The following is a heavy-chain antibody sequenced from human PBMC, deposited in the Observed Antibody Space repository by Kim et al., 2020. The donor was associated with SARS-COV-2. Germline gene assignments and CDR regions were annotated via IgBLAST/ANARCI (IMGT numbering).Heavy chain of an antibody. CDR2: IFYSGNT. D-gene: IGHD3-22*01. Sequence: SETLSLTCTVSGGSISSSSYYWGWIRQPPGTGLEWIGSIFYSGNTYYNPSLKSRVTISVDTSKNQFSLRLSSVTAADTTVYYCARHSAPGSGYSRSYYYFGMDVWGQGTTVTVSS. CDR1: GGSISSSSYY. V-gene: IGHV4-39*01. CDR3: ARHSAPGSGYSRSYYYFGMDV. J-gene: IGHJ6*02.